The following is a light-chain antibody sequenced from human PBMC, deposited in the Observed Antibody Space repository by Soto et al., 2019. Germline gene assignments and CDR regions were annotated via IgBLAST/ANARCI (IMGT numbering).Light chain of an antibody. Sequence: QSALTQPASVSGSPGQSITISCTGTSSDVVGYNYVSWYQQHPGKAPKLMIYDVSNRPSGVSNRFSGSKSGNTASLTISGLRAEDEADYYCSSYTSSSTLFYVFGTGTKVTVL. CDR1: SSDVVGYNY. CDR2: DVS. CDR3: SSYTSSSTLFYV. J-gene: IGLJ1*01. V-gene: IGLV2-14*01.